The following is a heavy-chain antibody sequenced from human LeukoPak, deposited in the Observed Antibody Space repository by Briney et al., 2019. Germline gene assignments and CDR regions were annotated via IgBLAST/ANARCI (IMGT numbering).Heavy chain of an antibody. CDR3: AGGVVVPAAMEEYYYYYGMDV. Sequence: RSLRLSCAASGFTFSSYGMHWVRQAPGKGLEWVAVISYDGSNKYYADSVKGRFTISRDNSKNTLYLQMNSLRAEDTAVYYCAGGVVVPAAMEEYYYYYGMDVWGQGTTVTVSS. J-gene: IGHJ6*02. D-gene: IGHD2-2*01. V-gene: IGHV3-30*03. CDR1: GFTFSSYG. CDR2: ISYDGSNK.